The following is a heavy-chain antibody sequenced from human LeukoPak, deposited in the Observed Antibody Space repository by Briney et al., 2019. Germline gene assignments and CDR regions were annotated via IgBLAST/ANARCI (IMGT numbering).Heavy chain of an antibody. CDR2: ISSSSSYI. V-gene: IGHV3-21*01. J-gene: IGHJ4*02. CDR3: ARSRTKGYDFWSGYFYFDY. CDR1: GFTFSSYS. Sequence: GGSLRLSCAASGFTFSSYSMNWVRQAPGKGLEWVSSISSSSSYIYYADSVKGRFTIPRDNSKNTLYLQMNSLRAEDTAVYYCARSRTKGYDFWSGYFYFDYWGQGTLVTVSS. D-gene: IGHD3-3*01.